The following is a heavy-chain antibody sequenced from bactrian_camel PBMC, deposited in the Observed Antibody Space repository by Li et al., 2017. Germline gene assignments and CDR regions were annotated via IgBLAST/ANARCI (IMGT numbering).Heavy chain of an antibody. CDR3: AAGALGYIGAKCPPDFGEY. J-gene: IGHJ4*01. V-gene: IGHV3S40*01. CDR1: GFPFSANH. D-gene: IGHD1*01. CDR2: ITASGTT. Sequence: VQLVESGGDSVQPGGSLRLSCVASGFPFSANHMSWVRQLPGKKLEWVSSITASGTTSYSNSVRGRFTISRDNAKNIVYLQMNNLKPEDTAVYYCAAGALGYIGAKCPPDFGEYWGQGTQVTVS.